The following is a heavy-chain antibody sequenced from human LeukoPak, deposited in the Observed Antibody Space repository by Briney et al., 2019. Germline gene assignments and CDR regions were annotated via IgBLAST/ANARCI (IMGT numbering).Heavy chain of an antibody. CDR3: ARHESIQHGRNWFDP. Sequence: GESLKISCKGSGYSFTKYWIGWVRQMPGKGLEWMGIIYPGDSDTRYSPSFQGQVTISADKSISTACLQWSSLKASDTAMYYCARHESIQHGRNWFDPWGQGTLVTVSS. J-gene: IGHJ5*02. D-gene: IGHD6-6*01. V-gene: IGHV5-51*01. CDR2: IYPGDSDT. CDR1: GYSFTKYW.